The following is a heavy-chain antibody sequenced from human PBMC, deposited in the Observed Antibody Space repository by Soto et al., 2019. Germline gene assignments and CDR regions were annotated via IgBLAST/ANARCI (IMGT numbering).Heavy chain of an antibody. D-gene: IGHD4-17*01. CDR2: ISWNSGNL. CDR1: GFTFDDYA. J-gene: IGHJ4*02. V-gene: IGHV3-9*01. CDR3: AKGASTTVFAFNDY. Sequence: EVQLVESGGGLVQPGRSLRLSCAASGFTFDDYAMHWVRRGPGKGLEWVSSISWNSGNLGYADSVKGRFTISRDNAKNSLYLQMNSLRGEDTALYYCAKGASTTVFAFNDYWGQGTLVTVSS.